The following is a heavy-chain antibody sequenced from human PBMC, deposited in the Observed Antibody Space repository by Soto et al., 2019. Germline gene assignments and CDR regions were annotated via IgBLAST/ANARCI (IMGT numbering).Heavy chain of an antibody. CDR2: IYYSGST. V-gene: IGHV4-59*01. CDR3: ARVRETMIVVALAFDY. Sequence: SETLSLTCTVSGGSISSYYWSWIRQPPGKGLEWIGYIYYSGSTNYNPSLKSRVTISVDTSKNQFSLKLSSVTAADTAVYYCARVRETMIVVALAFDYWGQGTLVTVSS. D-gene: IGHD3-22*01. J-gene: IGHJ4*02. CDR1: GGSISSYY.